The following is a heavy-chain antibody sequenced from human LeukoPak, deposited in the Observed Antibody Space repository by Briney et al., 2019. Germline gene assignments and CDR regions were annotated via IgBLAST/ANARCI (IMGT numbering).Heavy chain of an antibody. J-gene: IGHJ3*02. D-gene: IGHD3-22*01. CDR2: IKHDGSEK. CDR1: GFIFTNYF. V-gene: IGHV3-7*03. Sequence: GGSLRLSCAASGFIFTNYFMSWVRQAPGKGLEWVASIKHDGSEKYYVDSVRGRFTISGDNTKNSLYLQMSSLRAEDTAVYYCAKDSPMTINYYDSSGSPDAFDIWGQGTMVTVS. CDR3: AKDSPMTINYYDSSGSPDAFDI.